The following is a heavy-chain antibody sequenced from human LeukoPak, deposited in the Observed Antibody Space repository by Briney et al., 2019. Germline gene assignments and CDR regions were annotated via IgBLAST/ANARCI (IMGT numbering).Heavy chain of an antibody. D-gene: IGHD5-18*01. Sequence: ASVKVSCKASGYTFTSYYMHWVRQAPGQGLEWMGIINPSSGSTSYAQNFQGRVTMTRDTSSSTGNMELSSLRSEDTAVYYCARGYTYGDYWGQGTLVTVSS. CDR3: ARGYTYGDY. V-gene: IGHV1-46*01. CDR2: INPSSGST. J-gene: IGHJ4*02. CDR1: GYTFTSYY.